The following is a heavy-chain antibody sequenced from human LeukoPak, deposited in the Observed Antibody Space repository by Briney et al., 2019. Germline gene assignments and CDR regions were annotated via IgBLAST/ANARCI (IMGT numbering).Heavy chain of an antibody. Sequence: SETLSLTCTVSGGSISSYYWSWLRQPAEKGLEWIGRICARGRTDYNPSLKSRVSMSVDTSKNQFSLKLSSVTAADTAVYYCARDDGLDWYALDYWGQGTLVTVSS. J-gene: IGHJ4*02. CDR2: ICARGRT. CDR1: GGSISSYY. V-gene: IGHV4-4*07. CDR3: ARDDGLDWYALDY. D-gene: IGHD3-9*01.